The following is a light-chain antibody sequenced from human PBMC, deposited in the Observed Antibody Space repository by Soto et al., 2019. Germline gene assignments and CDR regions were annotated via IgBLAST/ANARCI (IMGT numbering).Light chain of an antibody. J-gene: IGKJ3*01. CDR1: QSVSVNS. Sequence: EIVFTQSPGTLSLSPGERATLCCRASQSVSVNSLAWYQQKGGQAPRLLIYAASTRATGVPDGFSGSGSGTDFALTISRLETEDFAVYYCQQYGGSPFTFGPGTKVDIK. CDR3: QQYGGSPFT. CDR2: AAS. V-gene: IGKV3-20*01.